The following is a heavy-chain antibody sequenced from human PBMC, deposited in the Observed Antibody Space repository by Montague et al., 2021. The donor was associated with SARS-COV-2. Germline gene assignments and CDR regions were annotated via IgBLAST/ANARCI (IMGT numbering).Heavy chain of an antibody. Sequence: CAISGDSVASNSATWNWNRQSPSRGLEWLGRTYYRSMWKSDYARXLKSRIAINPDTSKNQFSLQLSSVTPEDTALYYCVRGIEAAGSYDYWGQGTLVTVSS. CDR3: VRGIEAAGSYDY. D-gene: IGHD6-13*01. CDR1: GDSVASNSAT. J-gene: IGHJ4*02. CDR2: TYYRSMWKS. V-gene: IGHV6-1*01.